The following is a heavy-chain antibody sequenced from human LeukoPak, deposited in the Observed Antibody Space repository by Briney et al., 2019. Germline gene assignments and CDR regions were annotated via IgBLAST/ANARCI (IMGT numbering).Heavy chain of an antibody. Sequence: SVKVSCKASGGTFSSYAISWVRQAPGQGLEWMGRIIPIFGTANYAQKFQGRDTITTDESTTTAYMELSSLRSEDTAVYYCAKFLPTHIVVANYYFDYWGQGTLVTVSS. V-gene: IGHV1-69*05. CDR1: GGTFSSYA. CDR2: IIPIFGTA. D-gene: IGHD2-21*01. J-gene: IGHJ4*02. CDR3: AKFLPTHIVVANYYFDY.